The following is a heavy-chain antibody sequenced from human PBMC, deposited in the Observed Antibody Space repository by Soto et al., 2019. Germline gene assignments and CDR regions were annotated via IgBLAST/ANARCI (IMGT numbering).Heavy chain of an antibody. CDR1: GFTFSSYA. CDR3: AKPNLYCSSTSCYDY. D-gene: IGHD2-2*01. V-gene: IGHV3-23*01. CDR2: ISGSGGNT. J-gene: IGHJ4*02. Sequence: PGGSLRLSCAASGFTFSSYAMSWVRQAPGKGLEWVSAISGSGGNTYYEDSVKGRFTISRDNSKNTLYLQMNSLRAEDTAVYYCAKPNLYCSSTSCYDYWGQGTLVTVS.